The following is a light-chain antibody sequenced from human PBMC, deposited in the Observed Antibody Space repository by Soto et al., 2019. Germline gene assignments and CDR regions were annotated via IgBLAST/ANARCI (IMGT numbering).Light chain of an antibody. CDR2: DAS. Sequence: DIQMTQSPSTLSASVGDRVTITCRASQSISSLLAWYQQKPGKAPKLLIYDASSLESGVPSRFSGSGSGTEFTLTISSLQPDDFATYYCQQYNSYEYTFGQGTKLEIK. J-gene: IGKJ2*01. V-gene: IGKV1-5*01. CDR3: QQYNSYEYT. CDR1: QSISSL.